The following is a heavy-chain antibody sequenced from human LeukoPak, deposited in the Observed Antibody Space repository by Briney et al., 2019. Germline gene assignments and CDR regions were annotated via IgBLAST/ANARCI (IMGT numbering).Heavy chain of an antibody. J-gene: IGHJ5*02. V-gene: IGHV3-11*01. Sequence: GGSLRLSCAASGFTFSDYYMSWIRQAPGKGLEWVSYISSSGSTIYYAVSVKGRFTISRDNAKNSLYLQMNSLRAEDTAVYYCARANRILLGDGNWFDPWGQGTLVTVSS. CDR1: GFTFSDYY. CDR2: ISSSGSTI. CDR3: ARANRILLGDGNWFDP. D-gene: IGHD2-15*01.